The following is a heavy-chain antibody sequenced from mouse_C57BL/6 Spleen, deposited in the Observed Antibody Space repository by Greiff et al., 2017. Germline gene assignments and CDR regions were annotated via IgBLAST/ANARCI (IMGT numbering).Heavy chain of an antibody. J-gene: IGHJ2*01. D-gene: IGHD4-1*01. V-gene: IGHV1-55*01. Sequence: QVQLQQPGAELVKPGASVKMSCKASGYTFTSYWLTWVKQRPGQGLEWIGDIYPGSGSTNYNEKFKSKATLTVDTSSSTAYMQLSSLTSEDSAVYYCARSGPIWDYFDYWGQGTTLTVSS. CDR1: GYTFTSYW. CDR2: IYPGSGST. CDR3: ARSGPIWDYFDY.